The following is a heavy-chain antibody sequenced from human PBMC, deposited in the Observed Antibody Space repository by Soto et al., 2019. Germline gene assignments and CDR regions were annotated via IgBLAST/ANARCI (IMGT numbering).Heavy chain of an antibody. CDR3: ALAPAAHILH. V-gene: IGHV4-34*01. D-gene: IGHD2-2*01. CDR2: INHSGTT. Sequence: QVQLQQWGAGLLKPSETLSLTCAVYGGSLSAYYWSWIRQPPGKGLEWIGEINHSGTTNYNPSLKSRVITSVYTSKNQFSLKLSSVPASNTAVYHCALAPAAHILHWGQGTLVTVPS. CDR1: GGSLSAYY. J-gene: IGHJ1*01.